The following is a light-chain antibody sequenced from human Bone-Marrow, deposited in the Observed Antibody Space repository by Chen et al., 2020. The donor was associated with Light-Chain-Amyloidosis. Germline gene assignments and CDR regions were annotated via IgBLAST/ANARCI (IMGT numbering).Light chain of an antibody. CDR1: SSDIGAYKY. Sequence: QSALTHPASVSGSPGQSITISCTGTSSDIGAYKYVSWYQQHPGKAPKLMIYEVSNRPSGVSNRFSGSKSGNTASLTISGLQAEDEADYYCSSYTSSTTLFVFGTGTTVTVL. CDR2: EVS. J-gene: IGLJ1*01. CDR3: SSYTSSTTLFV. V-gene: IGLV2-14*01.